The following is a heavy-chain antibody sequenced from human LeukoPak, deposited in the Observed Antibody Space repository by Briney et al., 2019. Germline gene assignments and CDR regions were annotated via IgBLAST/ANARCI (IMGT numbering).Heavy chain of an antibody. Sequence: GGSLRLSCAASGFTFTPYAMSWVRQAPGKGLQWVSALNGSGASTYYADSVKGRFTISRDNSKNTVYLQMNSLRAEDTAVYYCAKNHYNTDSYSDYWGQGTLVTVSS. V-gene: IGHV3-23*01. D-gene: IGHD1-14*01. J-gene: IGHJ4*02. CDR2: LNGSGAST. CDR3: AKNHYNTDSYSDY. CDR1: GFTFTPYA.